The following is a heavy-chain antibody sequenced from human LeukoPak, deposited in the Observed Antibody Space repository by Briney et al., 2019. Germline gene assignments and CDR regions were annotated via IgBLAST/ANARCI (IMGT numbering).Heavy chain of an antibody. CDR2: ISSSSSYI. CDR3: ARDVTTVTSDFDY. V-gene: IGHV3-21*01. Sequence: PGGSLRLSCAASGFTFSSYSMNWVRQAPGKGLQWVSSISSSSSYIYYADSVKGRFTISRDNAKNSLYLQMNSLRAEDTAVYYCARDVTTVTSDFDYWGQGTLVTVSS. J-gene: IGHJ4*02. D-gene: IGHD4-17*01. CDR1: GFTFSSYS.